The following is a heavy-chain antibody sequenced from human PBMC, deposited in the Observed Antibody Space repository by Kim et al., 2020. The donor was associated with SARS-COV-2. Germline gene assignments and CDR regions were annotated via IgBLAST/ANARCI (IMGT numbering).Heavy chain of an antibody. CDR3: ARDLNWNSDY. CDR2: IGVHNGNT. CDR1: GYTFSTYG. Sequence: ASVKVSCKTSGYTFSTYGVSWVRQAPGQGLEWMGWIGVHNGNTNFAQKFQGRVTLTTDTSTSTAYMELRSLRSDDTAVYYCARDLNWNSDYWGQGTLVTV. V-gene: IGHV1-18*04. D-gene: IGHD1-1*01. J-gene: IGHJ4*02.